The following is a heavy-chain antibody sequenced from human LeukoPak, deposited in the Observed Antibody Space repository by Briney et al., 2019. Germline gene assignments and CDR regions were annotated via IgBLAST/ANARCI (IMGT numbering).Heavy chain of an antibody. J-gene: IGHJ5*02. CDR2: ISSSSSYI. D-gene: IGHD3-10*01. V-gene: IGHV3-21*01. Sequence: PGGSLRLSCAASGFTFSSYSMNWVRQAPGKGLEWVSSISSSSSYIYYADSVKGRFTISRDNAKNSLYLQMNSLRAEDTAVYYCARDGERITMVRGGLGDWFDPWGQGTLVTVSS. CDR1: GFTFSSYS. CDR3: ARDGERITMVRGGLGDWFDP.